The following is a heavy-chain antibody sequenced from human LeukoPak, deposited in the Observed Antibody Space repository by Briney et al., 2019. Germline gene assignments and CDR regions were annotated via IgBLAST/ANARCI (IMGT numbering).Heavy chain of an antibody. CDR3: ARIVRQDGGYLDL. Sequence: SETLSLTCTVSAGSISAYYWTWIRQPPGKGLEWIGYTSDSGSSNYNSSLKSRVSMPVDTSKRQFSLTLTSVTAADTAVYYCARIVRQDGGYLDLWGRGSLVTVSS. D-gene: IGHD3-16*02. CDR2: TSDSGSS. J-gene: IGHJ2*01. V-gene: IGHV4-59*08. CDR1: AGSISAYY.